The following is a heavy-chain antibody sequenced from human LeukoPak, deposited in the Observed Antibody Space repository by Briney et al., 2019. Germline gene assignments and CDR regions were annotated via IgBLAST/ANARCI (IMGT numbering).Heavy chain of an antibody. CDR3: ARGGGNYDFGLRAFDI. CDR1: GYTFTSYD. CDR2: MNPNSGNT. D-gene: IGHD3-3*01. Sequence: ASVKVSCKASGYTFTSYDINWVRQATGQGLEWMGWMNPNSGNTGYAQKLQGRVTMTTDTSTSTAYMELRSLRSDDTAVYYCARGGGNYDFGLRAFDIWGQGTMVTVSS. V-gene: IGHV1-8*01. J-gene: IGHJ3*02.